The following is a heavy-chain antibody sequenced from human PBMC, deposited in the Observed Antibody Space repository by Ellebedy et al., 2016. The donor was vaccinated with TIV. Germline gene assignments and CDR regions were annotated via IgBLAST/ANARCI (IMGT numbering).Heavy chain of an antibody. V-gene: IGHV1-2*02. D-gene: IGHD6-19*01. CDR2: INPNSGGT. J-gene: IGHJ6*02. CDR3: ATVPNIAVADYYYYGIDV. Sequence: AASVKVSCKASGYTFTGHYMHWARQAPGQGLEWMGWINPNSGGTNYAQKFQGKVTMTRDTSISTAYMELSRLRSDDTAVYYCATVPNIAVADYYYYGIDVWGQGTTVTVSS. CDR1: GYTFTGHY.